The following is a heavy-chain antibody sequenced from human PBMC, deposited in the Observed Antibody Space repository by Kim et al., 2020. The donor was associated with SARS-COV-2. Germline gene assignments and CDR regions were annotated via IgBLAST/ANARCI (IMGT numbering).Heavy chain of an antibody. CDR1: GFTFSGSA. V-gene: IGHV3-73*01. CDR2: IRSKANSYAT. Sequence: GGSLRLSCAASGFTFSGSAMHWVRQASRKGLEWVGRIRSKANSYATAYAASVKGRFTISRDDSKNTAYLQMNSLKTEDTAVYYCTIPYYYDSSGYPYWGQGTLVTVSA. CDR3: TIPYYYDSSGYPY. D-gene: IGHD3-22*01. J-gene: IGHJ4*02.